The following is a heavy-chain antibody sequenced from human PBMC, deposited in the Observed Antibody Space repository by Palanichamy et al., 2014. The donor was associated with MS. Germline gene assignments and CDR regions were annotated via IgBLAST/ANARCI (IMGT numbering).Heavy chain of an antibody. V-gene: IGHV1-18*01. CDR3: ARGYYYDSSGYYGQGYYYYCGMDV. CDR1: LHLYQLW. Sequence: LVQSGAEVKKPGAVSEGLLQGFWLHLYQLWYQLGATGPGQGLEWMGWISAYNGNTNYAQKLQGRVTMTTDTSTSTAYMELRSLRSDDTAVYYCARGYYYDSSGYYGQGYYYYCGMDVWGQGTTVTVSS. D-gene: IGHD3-22*01. J-gene: IGHJ6*02. CDR2: ISAYNGNT.